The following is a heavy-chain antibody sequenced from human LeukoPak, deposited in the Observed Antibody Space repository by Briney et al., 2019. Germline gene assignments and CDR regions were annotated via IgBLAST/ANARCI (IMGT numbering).Heavy chain of an antibody. V-gene: IGHV4-31*03. CDR3: ARSGGRVRIVDTAMALRSGFDI. CDR2: IYYSGST. Sequence: PSQTLSLTCTVSGGSISSGGYYWSWIRQHPGKGLEWIGYIYYSGSTYYNPSLKSRVTISVDTSKNQFSLKLSSVTAADTAVYYCARSGGRVRIVDTAMALRSGFDIWGQGTMVTVSS. J-gene: IGHJ3*02. CDR1: GGSISSGGYY. D-gene: IGHD5-18*01.